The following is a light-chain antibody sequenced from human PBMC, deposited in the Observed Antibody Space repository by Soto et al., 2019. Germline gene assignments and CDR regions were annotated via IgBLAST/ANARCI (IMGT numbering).Light chain of an antibody. CDR2: EVN. CDR3: TSYAGGNNV. J-gene: IGLJ1*01. V-gene: IGLV2-8*01. CDR1: SSDVGGYNY. Sequence: QSALTQPPSASGSPGQSVTISCTGTSSDVGGYNYVSWYQQHPGKVPKLMVYEVNKRPSGVPDRFSASKSGNAASLTGAGLQAEDEADYYCTSYAGGNNVFGTGTKLTVL.